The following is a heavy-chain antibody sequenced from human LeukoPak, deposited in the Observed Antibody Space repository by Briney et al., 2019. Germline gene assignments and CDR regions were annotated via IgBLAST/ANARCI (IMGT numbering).Heavy chain of an antibody. CDR1: GFTFSSYS. V-gene: IGHV3-21*01. D-gene: IGHD1-26*01. CDR2: ISSSSSYI. CDR3: ARYFTPGGGATTFDY. J-gene: IGHJ4*02. Sequence: GGSLRLSCAASGFTFSSYSMNWVRQAPGKGLEWVSSISSSSSYIYYADSVKGRFTISRDNAKNSLYLQMNSLRAEDTAVYYCARYFTPGGGATTFDYWGQGSLVTVSS.